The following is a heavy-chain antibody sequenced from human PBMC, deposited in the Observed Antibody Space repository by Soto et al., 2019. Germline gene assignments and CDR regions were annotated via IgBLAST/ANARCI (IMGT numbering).Heavy chain of an antibody. CDR2: IGPYNGNT. D-gene: IGHD2-15*01. Sequence: VQLVQSGPEVKKPGASVKVSCQASGYTFSNYGISWVRQAPGQGLEWMGWIGPYNGNTDYAQNFQGRVTMTRDTSTNTAYMELRSLRSDDTALYYCARCYCSIGSCYTCWHFDLWGRGALLTVSS. J-gene: IGHJ2*01. V-gene: IGHV1-18*01. CDR3: ARCYCSIGSCYTCWHFDL. CDR1: GYTFSNYG.